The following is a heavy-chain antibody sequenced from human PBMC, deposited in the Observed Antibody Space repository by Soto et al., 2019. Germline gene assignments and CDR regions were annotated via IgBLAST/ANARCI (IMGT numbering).Heavy chain of an antibody. CDR3: ARDQEAGAFLPYYYGMDV. Sequence: GGSLRLSCATSGFTFSSYDMSWVRQAPGKGLEWVSYISSSGSTIYYADSVKGRFTISRDNAKDSLYLQMDSLRAEDTAVYYCARDQEAGAFLPYYYGMDVWGQGTTVTVSS. V-gene: IGHV3-48*03. CDR2: ISSSGSTI. D-gene: IGHD3-3*01. CDR1: GFTFSSYD. J-gene: IGHJ6*02.